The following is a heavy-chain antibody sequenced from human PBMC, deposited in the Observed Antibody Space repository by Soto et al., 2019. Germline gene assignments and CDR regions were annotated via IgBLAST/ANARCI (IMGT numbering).Heavy chain of an antibody. CDR3: ARSLTEGYCTITGCYTRPLYGMDV. D-gene: IGHD2-2*02. CDR2: INPNSGGT. Sequence: ASVKVSCKASGYTFSGYYIHWLRQAPGQGLEWMGWINPNSGGTNYAQKFQGRVTVTRDTPTSTAYMELSRLTSDDTAVYYCARSLTEGYCTITGCYTRPLYGMDVWGQGTTGTVSS. V-gene: IGHV1-2*02. J-gene: IGHJ6*02. CDR1: GYTFSGYY.